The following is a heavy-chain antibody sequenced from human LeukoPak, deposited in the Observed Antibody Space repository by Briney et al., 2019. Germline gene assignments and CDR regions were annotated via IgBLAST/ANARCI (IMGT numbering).Heavy chain of an antibody. CDR1: GFTFSSFA. Sequence: GGSLRLSCAASGFTFSSFAMNWVRQAPGKGLEWVAVISYDGSNKYYVDSVKGRFTISRDNSKNTLYLQMNSLTTEDTAVFYCAKDGGDYFDHWDQGTLVTVSS. J-gene: IGHJ4*02. CDR3: AKDGGDYFDH. D-gene: IGHD3-10*01. CDR2: ISYDGSNK. V-gene: IGHV3-30*18.